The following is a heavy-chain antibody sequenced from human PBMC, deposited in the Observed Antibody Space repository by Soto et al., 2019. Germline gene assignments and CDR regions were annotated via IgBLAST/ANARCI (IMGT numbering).Heavy chain of an antibody. Sequence: QVQLQESGPGLVKPSQTLSLTCTVSGASISSGDYYWSWLRQPQGQGLEWIVHIYYSGSTYYNPSLRSRLTISVDPSKNHFSLKLSSVIAADTAVYYCARVTAPISRGYYFAYWGQGTPVTVSS. V-gene: IGHV4-30-4*01. CDR2: IYYSGST. D-gene: IGHD5-12*01. CDR3: ARVTAPISRGYYFAY. CDR1: GASISSGDYY. J-gene: IGHJ4*02.